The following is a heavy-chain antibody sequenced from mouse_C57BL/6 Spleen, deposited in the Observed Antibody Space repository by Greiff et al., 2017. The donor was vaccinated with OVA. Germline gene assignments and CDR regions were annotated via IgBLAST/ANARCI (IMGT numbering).Heavy chain of an antibody. Sequence: DVKLVESEGGLVQPGSSMKLSCTASGFTFSDYYMAWVRQVPEKGLEWVANINYDGSSTYYLDSLKSRFIISRDNAKNILYLQMSSLKSEDTATYYCARGGYGNYEWLDYWGQGTTLTVSS. CDR3: ARGGYGNYEWLDY. CDR2: INYDGSST. CDR1: GFTFSDYY. V-gene: IGHV5-16*01. D-gene: IGHD2-1*01. J-gene: IGHJ2*01.